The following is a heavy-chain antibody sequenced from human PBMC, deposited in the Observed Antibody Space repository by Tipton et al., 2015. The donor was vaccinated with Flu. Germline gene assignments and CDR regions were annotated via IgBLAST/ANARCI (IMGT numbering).Heavy chain of an antibody. Sequence: QSGAEVKKPGESLRISCKGSGYIFSNYWLAWVRQVPGRGLEWMGIIYPGDSDTRYNAPFQGQVTISADKSTTTAYLQWSSLRASDSATYYCARHADGYDYGYRNGMDVWGQGTTVIVSS. V-gene: IGHV5-51*01. CDR1: GYIFSNYW. D-gene: IGHD4/OR15-4a*01. J-gene: IGHJ6*02. CDR2: IYPGDSDT. CDR3: ARHADGYDYGYRNGMDV.